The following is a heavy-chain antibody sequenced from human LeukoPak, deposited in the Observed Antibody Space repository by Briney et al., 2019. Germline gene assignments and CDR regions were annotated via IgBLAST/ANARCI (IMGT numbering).Heavy chain of an antibody. V-gene: IGHV3-48*02. CDR2: ISGSSNTI. J-gene: IGHJ4*02. CDR3: ARGGSVFGVVILYYFDY. CDR1: GLTFSSYS. D-gene: IGHD3-3*01. Sequence: GSLRLSCAASGLTFSSYSMNWVRQAPGKGLEWVSYISGSSNTIYYADSVKGRFTISRDNAKNSLYLQMNSLRDEDTAVYYCARGGSVFGVVILYYFDYWGQGTLVTVSS.